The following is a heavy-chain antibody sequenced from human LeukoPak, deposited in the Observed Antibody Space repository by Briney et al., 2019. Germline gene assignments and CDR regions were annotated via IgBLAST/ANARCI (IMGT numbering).Heavy chain of an antibody. V-gene: IGHV3-23*01. CDR1: RFTLSSYA. CDR2: ICGSGGST. D-gene: IGHD6-19*01. Sequence: GGSLRLSCAASRFTLSSYAMSWVPQAPGRGLGGVSAICGSGGSTYYAEAVKGRFTISRDNSKNTLYLQMNSLRAEDTAVYYCAKDPRSWVAGTSDYWGQGTLVTVSS. J-gene: IGHJ4*02. CDR3: AKDPRSWVAGTSDY.